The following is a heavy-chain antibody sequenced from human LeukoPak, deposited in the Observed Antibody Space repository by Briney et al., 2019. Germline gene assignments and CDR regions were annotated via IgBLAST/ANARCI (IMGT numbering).Heavy chain of an antibody. CDR3: ARGGYYKGTTDY. V-gene: IGHV3-23*01. CDR1: GFTFSSYG. CDR2: ISGSGGST. Sequence: GGSLRLPCAASGFTFSSYGMHWVRQAPGKGLEWVSAISGSGGSTYYADSVKGRFTISRDNAKNTLYLQMNSLRAEDTAVYYCARGGYYKGTTDYWGQGTLVTVSS. D-gene: IGHD3-22*01. J-gene: IGHJ4*02.